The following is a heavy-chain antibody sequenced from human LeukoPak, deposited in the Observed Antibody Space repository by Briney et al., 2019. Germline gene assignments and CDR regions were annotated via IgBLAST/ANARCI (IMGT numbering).Heavy chain of an antibody. CDR1: GYNFYSCG. V-gene: IGHV1-18*01. CDR3: VRDQGVSRFLEWLLYDWFDP. Sequence: ASVKVSCKASGYNFYSCGVSWVRQAPGQGLEWMGWISANSGDTKYAQNLQGRVTMTTDTSTSTVYMELRSLKLDDTAVYYCVRDQGVSRFLEWLLYDWFDPWGQGTLVTVSS. J-gene: IGHJ5*02. D-gene: IGHD3-3*01. CDR2: ISANSGDT.